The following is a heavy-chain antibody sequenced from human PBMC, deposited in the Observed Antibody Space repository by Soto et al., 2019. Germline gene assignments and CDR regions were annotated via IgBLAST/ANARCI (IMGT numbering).Heavy chain of an antibody. J-gene: IGHJ3*02. CDR2: ISYDGSNK. D-gene: IGHD4-17*01. V-gene: IGHV3-30-3*01. Sequence: PGGSLRLSCAASGFTFSSYAMHWVRQAPGKGLEWVAVISYDGSNKYYADSVKGRFTISRDNSKNTLYLQMNSLRAEDTAVYYCARGDYGDYGAFDIWGQGTMVTVSS. CDR3: ARGDYGDYGAFDI. CDR1: GFTFSSYA.